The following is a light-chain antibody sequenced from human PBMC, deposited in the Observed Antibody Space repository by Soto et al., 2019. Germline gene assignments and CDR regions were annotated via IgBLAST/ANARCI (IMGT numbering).Light chain of an antibody. V-gene: IGKV3-20*01. CDR3: QQYGNFPYT. J-gene: IGKJ2*01. CDR2: DTS. CDR1: QGIGDT. Sequence: EVVLTQSPATLSVSPGEGVTLSCRASQGIGDTLAWYQHKPGQTPRLLIYDTSARATGVPDRVSGSGSGTDFTLTINRLEPEDFAVYYCQQYGNFPYTFGQGTKLEIK.